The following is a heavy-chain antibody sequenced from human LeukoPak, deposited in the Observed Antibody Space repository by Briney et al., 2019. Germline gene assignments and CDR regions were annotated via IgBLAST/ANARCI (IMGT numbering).Heavy chain of an antibody. Sequence: SETLSLTCTVSGGSISSYYWSWIRQPAGKGLEWIGRIYTSGSTNYNPSLKSRVTMSVDTSKNQFSLKLSSVTAADTAVYYCARGIAARHTFYYFHYWGQGTLVTVSS. CDR3: ARGIAARHTFYYFHY. D-gene: IGHD6-6*01. CDR1: GGSISSYY. CDR2: IYTSGST. J-gene: IGHJ4*02. V-gene: IGHV4-4*07.